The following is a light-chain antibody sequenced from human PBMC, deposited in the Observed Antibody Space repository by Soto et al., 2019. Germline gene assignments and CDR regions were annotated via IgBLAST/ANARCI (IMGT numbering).Light chain of an antibody. Sequence: EIVMTQSPATLSVSPGERATLSCRASQSVSSNLAWYQQKPGQAPRLLIYGASTRATGLPARFSGSGSGTEFTLTISSLQSEDFAVYYCQQYNNWPYTFGQGTKVDIK. V-gene: IGKV3-15*01. CDR3: QQYNNWPYT. CDR1: QSVSSN. J-gene: IGKJ2*01. CDR2: GAS.